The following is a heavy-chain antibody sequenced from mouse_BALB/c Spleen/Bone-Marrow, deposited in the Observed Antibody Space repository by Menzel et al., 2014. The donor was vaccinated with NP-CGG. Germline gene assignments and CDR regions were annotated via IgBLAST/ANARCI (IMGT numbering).Heavy chain of an antibody. J-gene: IGHJ2*01. CDR1: GFTLSSYY. V-gene: IGHV5-6-2*01. D-gene: IGHD2-14*01. CDR2: INSNGGST. Sequence: VQLKESGGGLVKLGGSLKLSCAASGFTLSSYYMPWVRQTPEKRLELVAAINSNGGSTYYPDTVKGRFTISRDNAKNTLYLQMSSLKSEDTALYYCARQGYPYFDYWGQGTTLTVSS. CDR3: ARQGYPYFDY.